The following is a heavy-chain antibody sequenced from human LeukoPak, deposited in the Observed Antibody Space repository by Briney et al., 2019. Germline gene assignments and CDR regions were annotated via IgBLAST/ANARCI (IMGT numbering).Heavy chain of an antibody. CDR2: ISGSGGST. CDR3: AKDLDANYYGSGSSFDY. V-gene: IGHV3-23*01. Sequence: GGSPRLSCAASGFTFSSYAMSWVRQAPGKGLEWVSAISGSGGSTYYADSVKGRFTISRDNSKNTLYLQMNSLRAEDTAVYYCAKDLDANYYGSGSSFDYWGQGTLVTVSS. J-gene: IGHJ4*02. CDR1: GFTFSSYA. D-gene: IGHD3-10*01.